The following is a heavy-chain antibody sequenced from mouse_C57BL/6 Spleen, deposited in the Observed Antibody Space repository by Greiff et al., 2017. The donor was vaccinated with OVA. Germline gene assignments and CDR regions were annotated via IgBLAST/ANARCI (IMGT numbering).Heavy chain of an antibody. J-gene: IGHJ2*01. CDR2: ISYDGSN. CDR3: ARDRDYDVGVDY. Sequence: VQLQQSGPGLVKPSQSLSLTCSVTGYSITSGYYWNWIRQFPGNKLEWMGYISYDGSNNYNPSLKNRISITRDTSKNQFFLKLNSVTTEDTATYYCARDRDYDVGVDYWGQGTTLTVSS. CDR1: GYSITSGYY. D-gene: IGHD2-4*01. V-gene: IGHV3-6*01.